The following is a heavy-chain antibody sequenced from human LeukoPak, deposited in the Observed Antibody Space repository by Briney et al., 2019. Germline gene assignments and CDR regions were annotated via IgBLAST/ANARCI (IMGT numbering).Heavy chain of an antibody. V-gene: IGHV3-23*01. CDR1: GFTFSSYA. CDR2: ISGSGGST. D-gene: IGHD4-17*01. Sequence: PGGSLRLSCAASGFTFSSYAMSWVRQAPGKGLEWVSAISGSGGSTYYADSVKGRFTISRDNSKNTLYLQMNSLRAEDTAVYYCAKDPRRSTVTTLIDYWGQGTLVTVSS. J-gene: IGHJ4*02. CDR3: AKDPRRSTVTTLIDY.